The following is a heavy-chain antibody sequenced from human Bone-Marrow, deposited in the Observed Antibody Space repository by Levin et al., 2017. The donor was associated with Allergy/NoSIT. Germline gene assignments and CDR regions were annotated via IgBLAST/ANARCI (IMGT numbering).Heavy chain of an antibody. CDR1: GFTFSSYW. Sequence: PGGSLRLSCAASGFTFSSYWMHWVRQDPGKGLVWVSHINTDGSNTGYAASVKGRFTSSRDNAENTLFLQMNNLRAEDTAVYYCARHGWGHYAFDVWGQGTMVTVSS. CDR2: INTDGSNT. D-gene: IGHD1-26*01. CDR3: ARHGWGHYAFDV. J-gene: IGHJ3*01. V-gene: IGHV3-74*01.